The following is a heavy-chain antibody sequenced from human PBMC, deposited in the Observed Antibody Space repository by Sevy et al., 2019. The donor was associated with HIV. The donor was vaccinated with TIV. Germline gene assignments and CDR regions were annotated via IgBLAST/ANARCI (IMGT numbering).Heavy chain of an antibody. CDR3: ARAPEENYDYITGSFDY. CDR2: IKQDGSEK. Sequence: GGSLRLSCAASGFTFSSYWMSWVRQAPGKGLEWVANIKQDGSEKYYVDSVKGRFTISRDNAKNSLYLQMNSLRAEDTAVYYCARAPEENYDYITGSFDYWGQGTLVTVSS. J-gene: IGHJ4*02. D-gene: IGHD3-16*01. CDR1: GFTFSSYW. V-gene: IGHV3-7*03.